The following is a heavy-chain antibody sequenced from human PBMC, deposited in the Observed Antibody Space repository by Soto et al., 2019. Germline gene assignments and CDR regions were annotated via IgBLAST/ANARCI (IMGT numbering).Heavy chain of an antibody. CDR3: AGGYCSGGSCKTYYYYGMDV. Sequence: QVQLVQSGAEVKKPGSSVKVSCKASGGTFSSYAISWVRQAPGQGLEWMGGIIPIFGTANYAQKFQGRVTITADESASTAYMERSSLRCEDTAVYYCAGGYCSGGSCKTYYYYGMDVWGQGTTVTVSS. CDR2: IIPIFGTA. CDR1: GGTFSSYA. V-gene: IGHV1-69*12. D-gene: IGHD2-15*01. J-gene: IGHJ6*02.